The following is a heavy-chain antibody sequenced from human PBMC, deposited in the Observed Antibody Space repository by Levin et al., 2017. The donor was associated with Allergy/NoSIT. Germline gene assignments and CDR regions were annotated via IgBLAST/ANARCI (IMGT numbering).Heavy chain of an antibody. J-gene: IGHJ6*02. Sequence: GGSLRLSCAASGFSFSNYAMSWVRQAPGKGLEWVSAVIVSGGSTFYADSVKVRFTISRDNSENTLSLQMNSLRLEDTAVYHCVKGYGMDAWGQGTTVTVSS. CDR3: VKGYGMDA. D-gene: IGHD2-15*01. CDR2: VIVSGGST. CDR1: GFSFSNYA. V-gene: IGHV3-23*01.